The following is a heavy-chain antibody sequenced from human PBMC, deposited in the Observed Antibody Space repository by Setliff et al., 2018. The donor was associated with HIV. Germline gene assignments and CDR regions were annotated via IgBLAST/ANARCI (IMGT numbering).Heavy chain of an antibody. Sequence: GGSLRLSCSASAFTFSSYWMSWVRQAPGKGLEWVGRIKSKTDGGTADYAAPVRGRFTFSRDDSKNTVYLQMNSLKTEDTAVYYCATAPGYYDSSPFDWWGPGTLVTVS. CDR3: ATAPGYYDSSPFDW. D-gene: IGHD3-22*01. J-gene: IGHJ4*02. V-gene: IGHV3-15*01. CDR1: AFTFSSYW. CDR2: IKSKTDGGTA.